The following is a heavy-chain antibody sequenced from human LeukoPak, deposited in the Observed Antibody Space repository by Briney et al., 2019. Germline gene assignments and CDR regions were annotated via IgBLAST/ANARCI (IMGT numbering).Heavy chain of an antibody. CDR1: GFTFSNYA. Sequence: GSLRLSCAVSGFTFSNYAMHWVRQAPGKGLEWVAVISYDGSNKYYGDSVKGRFTISRDNSKNTLYLQMNSLRAEDTAAYYCARLLAGYGGEDYYYYGMDVWGQGTTVTVSS. CDR3: ARLLAGYGGEDYYYYGMDV. CDR2: ISYDGSNK. D-gene: IGHD2-21*01. V-gene: IGHV3-30-3*01. J-gene: IGHJ6*02.